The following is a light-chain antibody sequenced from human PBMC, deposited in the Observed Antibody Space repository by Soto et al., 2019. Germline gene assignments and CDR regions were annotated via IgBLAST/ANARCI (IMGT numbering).Light chain of an antibody. CDR2: GAS. Sequence: EIVLTQSPGTLSLSPAEGATLSCRASQSVSSSFLAWYQQKPGQAPRLLIYGASSRAPGIPDRFRGSASGTEFTLTISRLEPEDFALYYCQQYGSSPWTFGQGTKVEIK. CDR1: QSVSSSF. CDR3: QQYGSSPWT. J-gene: IGKJ1*01. V-gene: IGKV3-20*01.